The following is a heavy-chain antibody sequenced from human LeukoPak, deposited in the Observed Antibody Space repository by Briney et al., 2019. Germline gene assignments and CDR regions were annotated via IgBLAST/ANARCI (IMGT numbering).Heavy chain of an antibody. D-gene: IGHD2-2*01. V-gene: IGHV1-69*05. J-gene: IGHJ4*02. CDR3: ARDRPETPFDY. Sequence: SVKVSCKASGGTFSSYAISWVRQAPGQGLEWMGGIIPIFGTANYAQKFQGRVTMTRDTSTSTVYMELSSLRSEDTAVYYCARDRPETPFDYWGQGTLVTVSS. CDR1: GGTFSSYA. CDR2: IIPIFGTA.